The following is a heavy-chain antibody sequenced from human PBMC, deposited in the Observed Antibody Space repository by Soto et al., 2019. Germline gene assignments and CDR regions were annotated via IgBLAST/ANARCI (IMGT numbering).Heavy chain of an antibody. D-gene: IGHD2-8*02. CDR1: GDSISSENW. V-gene: IGHV4-4*02. CDR2: IYQSGAT. CDR3: ARDAGASRYYGMDV. J-gene: IGHJ6*02. Sequence: TLSLTCTVSGDSISSENWWTWVRQAPGKGLEWIGEIYQSGATHYTPSLKSRVRISLDKSKNQFSLKLHSVTAADTAVYYCARDAGASRYYGMDVWGQGTTVTVSS.